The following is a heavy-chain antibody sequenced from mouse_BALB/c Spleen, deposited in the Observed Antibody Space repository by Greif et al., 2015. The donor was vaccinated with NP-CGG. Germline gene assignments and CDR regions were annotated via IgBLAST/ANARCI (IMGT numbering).Heavy chain of an antibody. CDR2: ILPGSGST. CDR3: ATAYYGNYGTFDY. Sequence: VKLMESGAELMKPGASVKISCKATGYTFSSYWIEWVKQRPGHGPEWIGEILPGSGSTNYNEKFKGKATFTADTSSNTAYMQLSSLTSEDSAVYYCATAYYGNYGTFDYWGQGTTLTVSS. V-gene: IGHV1-9*01. D-gene: IGHD2-10*01. J-gene: IGHJ2*01. CDR1: GYTFSSYW.